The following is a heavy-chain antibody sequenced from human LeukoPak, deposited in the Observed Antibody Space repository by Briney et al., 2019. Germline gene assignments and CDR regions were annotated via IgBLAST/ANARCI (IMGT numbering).Heavy chain of an antibody. V-gene: IGHV1-18*01. J-gene: IGHJ4*02. CDR1: GYTFTSYG. CDR3: ARVKRHTYY. Sequence: ASVKVSCKASGYTFTSYGIRWVGQAPGQGGEWMGWISDYNGNTKYAQKLQGRVTITRETTTRTAYRELRSLRSDDTAVYYCARVKRHTYYWGQGTLVTVSS. CDR2: ISDYNGNT.